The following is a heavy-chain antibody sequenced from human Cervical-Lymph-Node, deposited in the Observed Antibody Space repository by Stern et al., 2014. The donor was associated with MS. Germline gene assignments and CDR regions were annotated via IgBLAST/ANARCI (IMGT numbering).Heavy chain of an antibody. Sequence: QVQLVQSGSELKEPGASVKVSCKASGYTLTNYPMNWVRQAPGQGLEWMGWINTHTGNSTYAQGFTGRFVFSLDTSVSTAYLHISSLKAEDTAVYYCARDFVDTAMITMSDYLDSWGQGTLVTVSS. CDR3: ARDFVDTAMITMSDYLDS. J-gene: IGHJ4*02. CDR1: GYTLTNYP. D-gene: IGHD5-18*01. CDR2: INTHTGNS. V-gene: IGHV7-4-1*02.